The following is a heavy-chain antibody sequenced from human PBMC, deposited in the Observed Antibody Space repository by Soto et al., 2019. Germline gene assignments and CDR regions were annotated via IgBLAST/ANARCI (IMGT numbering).Heavy chain of an antibody. V-gene: IGHV3-30-3*01. Sequence: GGSLRLSCAASGFTFSSYAMHWVRQAPGKGLEWVAVIPYDGSNKYYADSVKGRFTISRDNSKNTLYLQMNSLRAEDTAVYYCARELPLTTRGIDAFDIWGQGIMVTVSS. CDR1: GFTFSSYA. CDR2: IPYDGSNK. D-gene: IGHD4-17*01. CDR3: ARELPLTTRGIDAFDI. J-gene: IGHJ3*02.